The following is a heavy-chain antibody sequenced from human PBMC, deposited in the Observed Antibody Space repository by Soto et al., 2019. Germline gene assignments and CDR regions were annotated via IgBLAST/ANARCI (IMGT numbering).Heavy chain of an antibody. CDR2: IYSGGST. CDR1: GFTVSRNY. V-gene: IGHV3-53*01. D-gene: IGHD5-12*01. J-gene: IGHJ4*02. Sequence: VQLVESGGGLIQPGGSLRLSCAASGFTVSRNYMSWVRQAPGKGLEWVSVIYSGGSTDYADSVKGRFTISRDNSKNTLYLQMNSLRAEDTAVYYCARARDGYNFLYEPTWGQGTLVTVSS. CDR3: ARARDGYNFLYEPT.